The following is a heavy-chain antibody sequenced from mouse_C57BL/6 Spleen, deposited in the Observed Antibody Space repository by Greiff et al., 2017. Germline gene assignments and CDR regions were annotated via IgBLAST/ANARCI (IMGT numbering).Heavy chain of an antibody. J-gene: IGHJ3*01. CDR1: GFTFSDYY. CDR3: ARVSYDYAFAY. D-gene: IGHD2-4*01. Sequence: EVHLVESEGGLVQPGSSMKLSCTASGFTFSDYYMAWVRQVPEKGLEWVANINYDGSSTYYLASLKSRFIISRATAKNILYLQMSSLKSEDTATYYCARVSYDYAFAYWGQGTLVTVSA. CDR2: INYDGSST. V-gene: IGHV5-16*01.